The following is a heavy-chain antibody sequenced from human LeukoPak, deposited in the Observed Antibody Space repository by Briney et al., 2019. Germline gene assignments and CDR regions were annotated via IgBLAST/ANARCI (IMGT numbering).Heavy chain of an antibody. Sequence: QTGGSLRLSCEASGFTFTSYAMHWVRQAPGKGLEWVSSISASGSGTFYTDSMNGRFTISRDNAKKTFFLQMKNLRLGDTALYYCAKGRDTSGRQNFDFWGQGTLVTVS. D-gene: IGHD6-19*01. CDR3: AKGRDTSGRQNFDF. J-gene: IGHJ4*02. CDR2: ISASGSGT. CDR1: GFTFTSYA. V-gene: IGHV3-23*01.